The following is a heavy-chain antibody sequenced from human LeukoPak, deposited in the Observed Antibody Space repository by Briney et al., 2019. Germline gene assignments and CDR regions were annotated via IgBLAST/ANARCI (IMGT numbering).Heavy chain of an antibody. CDR3: ARDSSEFRSLIPH. D-gene: IGHD2-21*01. J-gene: IGHJ1*01. Sequence: ASVKVSCKASGGIFSNYAISWVRQAPGQGLEWMGGIIPIFGKANYAQKFQGRVTITADESTSTAYMELSSLRSEDTAVYYCARDSSEFRSLIPHWGQGTLVTVSS. CDR2: IIPIFGKA. CDR1: GGIFSNYA. V-gene: IGHV1-69*13.